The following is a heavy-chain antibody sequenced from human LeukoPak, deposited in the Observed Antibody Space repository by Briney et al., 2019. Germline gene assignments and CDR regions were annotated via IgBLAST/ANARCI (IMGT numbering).Heavy chain of an antibody. CDR2: ISGSGGST. D-gene: IGHD6-19*01. V-gene: IGHV3-23*01. J-gene: IGHJ4*02. Sequence: GGSLRLSCAAYGFTFSSYAMSWVRQAPGKGLEWVSAISGSGGSTYYADSVKGRFTISRDNSKNTLYLQMNSLRAEDTAVYYCAKDTYSSGWYVRGLFDYWGQGTLVTVSS. CDR1: GFTFSSYA. CDR3: AKDTYSSGWYVRGLFDY.